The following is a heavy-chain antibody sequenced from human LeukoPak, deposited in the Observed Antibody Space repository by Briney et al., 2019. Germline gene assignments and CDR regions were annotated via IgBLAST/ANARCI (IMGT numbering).Heavy chain of an antibody. J-gene: IGHJ4*02. CDR2: ISSSSSYI. Sequence: GGSLRLSCAASGFTFSSYSMNWVRQAPGKGLGWVSSISSSSSYIYYADSVKGRFTISRDNAKNSLYLQMNSLRAEDTAVYYCARDLSGYSGYDLFYWGQGTLVTVSS. CDR3: ARDLSGYSGYDLFY. V-gene: IGHV3-21*01. CDR1: GFTFSSYS. D-gene: IGHD5-12*01.